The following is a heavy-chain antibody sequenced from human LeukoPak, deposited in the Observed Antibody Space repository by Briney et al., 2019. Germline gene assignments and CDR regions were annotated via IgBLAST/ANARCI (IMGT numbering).Heavy chain of an antibody. Sequence: SETLSLTCAVYGYSISSGYYWGWIRQPPGQGLEWIGTISHSGSAYYNPSLKSRVTISLDTSKNQFSLRLSSVTPAGTAVYYCARHPIGTAMVSYFDYWGQGTLVTVSS. CDR1: GYSISSGYY. CDR3: ARHPIGTAMVSYFDY. CDR2: ISHSGSA. J-gene: IGHJ4*02. V-gene: IGHV4-38-2*01. D-gene: IGHD5-18*01.